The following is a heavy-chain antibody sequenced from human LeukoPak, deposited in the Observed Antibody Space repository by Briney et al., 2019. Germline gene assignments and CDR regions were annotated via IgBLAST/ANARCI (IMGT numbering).Heavy chain of an antibody. CDR3: ARRRVVGATFDY. J-gene: IGHJ4*02. V-gene: IGHV4-34*01. Sequence: SETLSLTCAVYGGSFSGYYWSWIRQPPGKGLEWIGEINHSGSTNYNPSLKSRVTISVDTSKNQFSLKLSSVTAADTAEYYCARRRVVGATFDYWGQGTLVTVSS. CDR1: GGSFSGYY. D-gene: IGHD1-26*01. CDR2: INHSGST.